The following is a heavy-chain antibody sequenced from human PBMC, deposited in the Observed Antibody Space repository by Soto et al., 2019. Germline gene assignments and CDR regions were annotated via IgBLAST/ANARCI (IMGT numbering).Heavy chain of an antibody. Sequence: SETLSLTCTVSGDSISSSSYYWGWIRQPPGKGLEWIGSIYYSGSTYYNPSLKSRVTISVDTSKNQFSLKLSSVTAADTAVYYCARVSGSYYYGMDVWGQGTTVTVSS. D-gene: IGHD1-26*01. CDR3: ARVSGSYYYGMDV. J-gene: IGHJ6*02. CDR1: GDSISSSSYY. V-gene: IGHV4-39*07. CDR2: IYYSGST.